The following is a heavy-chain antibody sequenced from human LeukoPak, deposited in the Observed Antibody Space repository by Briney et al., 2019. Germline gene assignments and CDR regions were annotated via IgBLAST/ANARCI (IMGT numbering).Heavy chain of an antibody. Sequence: SQTLSLTCTVSGGSISSGDYYWSWIRQPPGKGLEWIGYIYYSGSTYYNPSLKSRVTISVDRSKNQFSLKLSSVTAADTAVYYCARGLLTTVTTYFDYWGQGTLVTVCS. J-gene: IGHJ4*02. CDR1: GGSISSGDYY. CDR3: ARGLLTTVTTYFDY. CDR2: IYYSGST. V-gene: IGHV4-30-4*01. D-gene: IGHD4-11*01.